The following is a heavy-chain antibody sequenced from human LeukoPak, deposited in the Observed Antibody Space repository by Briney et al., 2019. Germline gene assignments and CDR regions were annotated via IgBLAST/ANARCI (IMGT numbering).Heavy chain of an antibody. V-gene: IGHV3-30*14. CDR2: VSFDGRNK. Sequence: GGSLRLSCEASGFSLSSYAFHWVRQAPGKGLEWVSFVSFDGRNKNYADSVKGRFTISRDQANNTLYLQMNTLRDEDTAVYYCARGPRYSFYWGQGTLVSVSS. CDR1: GFSLSSYA. J-gene: IGHJ4*02. CDR3: ARGPRYSFY. D-gene: IGHD6-13*01.